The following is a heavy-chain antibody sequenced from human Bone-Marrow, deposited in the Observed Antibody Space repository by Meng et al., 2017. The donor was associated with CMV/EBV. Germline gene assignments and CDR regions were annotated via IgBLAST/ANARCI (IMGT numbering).Heavy chain of an antibody. Sequence: ASVKVSCTASGGTFSRNTFNWVRQATGQGLEWMGWMNPNSGNTGYAQKFQGRVTITRNTSISTAYMELSSLRSEDTAVYYCARGGYDFWSGPGGMDVWGQGTTVTVSS. CDR3: ARGGYDFWSGPGGMDV. D-gene: IGHD3-3*01. J-gene: IGHJ6*02. CDR1: GGTFSRNT. V-gene: IGHV1-8*01. CDR2: MNPNSGNT.